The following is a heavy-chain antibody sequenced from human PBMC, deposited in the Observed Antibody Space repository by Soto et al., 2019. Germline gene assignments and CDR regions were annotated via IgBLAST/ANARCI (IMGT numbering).Heavy chain of an antibody. Sequence: GESLKISCAASGFTFSSYAMSWVRQAPGKGLEWVSAISGSGGSTYYADSVKGRFTISRDNSKNTLYLQMNSLRAEDTAVYYCAKDNGGYGNWGQGTLVTVSS. CDR3: AKDNGGYGN. CDR2: ISGSGGST. V-gene: IGHV3-23*01. J-gene: IGHJ4*02. CDR1: GFTFSSYA. D-gene: IGHD5-12*01.